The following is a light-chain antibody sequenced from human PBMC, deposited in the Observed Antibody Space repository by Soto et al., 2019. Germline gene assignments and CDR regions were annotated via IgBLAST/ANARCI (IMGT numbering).Light chain of an antibody. CDR2: KTS. CDR1: QSLNSW. J-gene: IGKJ2*01. Sequence: DIQMTQSPSTLSASVGDRVSITCRASQSLNSWLAWYQQKPVKAPKLLIYKTSTLESGVQSRFSGSGSGTEFTLTISNLQPDDLATYYCQQYNTYSFGQGTKLEIK. V-gene: IGKV1-5*03. CDR3: QQYNTYS.